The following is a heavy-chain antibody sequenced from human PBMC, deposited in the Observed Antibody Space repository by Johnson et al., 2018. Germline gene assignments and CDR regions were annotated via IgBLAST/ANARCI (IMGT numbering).Heavy chain of an antibody. CDR3: AKEGVDDAFEI. CDR2: ISWNSGSL. CDR1: GFTFDDHA. J-gene: IGHJ3*02. D-gene: IGHD3-16*01. Sequence: EVQLVESGGGLAQPGRSLRLSCAASGFTFDDHAMHWVRQVPGKGLEWVSGISWNSGSLSYLDSVRGRFPISTDNAKNSLYLQMNSLRVEDTAFYYCAKEGVDDAFEIWGQGTMVTVSS. V-gene: IGHV3-9*01.